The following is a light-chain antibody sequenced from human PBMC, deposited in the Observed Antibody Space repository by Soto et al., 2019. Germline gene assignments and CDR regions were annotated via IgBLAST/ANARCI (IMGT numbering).Light chain of an antibody. CDR1: QDIAIY. Sequence: IQLTQSPSSLSASVGDRVTITCRASQDIAIYLAWYQQKPGEAPKLLIYAASTLYGGVPSRFSGSGSGTDFALTITSLQAEDFATYYCLQHNTYPWTFGQGTKVEIK. J-gene: IGKJ1*01. V-gene: IGKV1-9*01. CDR2: AAS. CDR3: LQHNTYPWT.